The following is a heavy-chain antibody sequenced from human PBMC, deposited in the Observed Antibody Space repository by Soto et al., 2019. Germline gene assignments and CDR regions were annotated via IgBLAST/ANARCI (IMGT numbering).Heavy chain of an antibody. V-gene: IGHV4-30-2*01. Sequence: QLQLQESGSGLVKPSQTLSLTCAVSGGSISSGGYSWSWIRQPPGKGLEWIGYMYHSGSTYYNPSLKSRVTISIDRSKSQFSLKLRSVYASATAGDYGARVPDYWGQGILVTVSS. D-gene: IGHD2-2*01. CDR1: GGSISSGGYS. J-gene: IGHJ4*02. CDR3: ARVPDY. CDR2: MYHSGST.